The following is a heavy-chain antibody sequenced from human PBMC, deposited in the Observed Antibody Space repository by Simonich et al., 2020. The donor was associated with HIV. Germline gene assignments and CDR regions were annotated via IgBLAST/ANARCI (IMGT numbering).Heavy chain of an antibody. J-gene: IGHJ3*02. D-gene: IGHD2-21*01. CDR1: GFTFSTYS. V-gene: IGHV3-9*01. CDR2: ISWNSGTI. CDR3: ARENDYLDTGDSSLYDVFDI. Sequence: EVQLVESGGGLVKPGGSLRLSCAASGFTFSTYSMNWVRQAPGKGLEWVSGISWNSGTIGYADSVKGRFTISRDNAKNSLYLHMNSRRAEDTALYYCARENDYLDTGDSSLYDVFDIWGQGTMVTVSA.